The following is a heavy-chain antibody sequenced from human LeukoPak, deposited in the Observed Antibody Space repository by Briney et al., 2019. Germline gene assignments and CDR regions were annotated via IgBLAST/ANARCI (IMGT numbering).Heavy chain of an antibody. D-gene: IGHD2-15*01. V-gene: IGHV3-74*01. CDR2: INSDGTTT. J-gene: IGHJ5*01. CDR3: AGSASYNWFDY. CDR1: GFTFSKYW. Sequence: PGGSLRLSCAASGFTFSKYWMHWVRQAPGKGLVWVSRINSDGTTTVYADSVKGRFTIYRDNAKNILYLQMHSLRAEDTAVYYCAGSASYNWFDYWGQGTLVTVSS.